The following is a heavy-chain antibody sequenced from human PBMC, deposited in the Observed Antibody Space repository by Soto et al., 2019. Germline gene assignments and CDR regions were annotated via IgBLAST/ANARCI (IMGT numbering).Heavy chain of an antibody. CDR1: GFTFSSYA. J-gene: IGHJ6*02. CDR3: ARDGIAPYYYYGMDV. D-gene: IGHD1-26*01. V-gene: IGHV3-30-3*01. Sequence: PGGSLRLSCAASGFTFSSYAMHWVRQAPGKGLEWVAVISYDGSNKYYADSVKGRFTISRDNSKNTLYLQMNSLRAEDTAVYYCARDGIAPYYYYGMDVWGQGTTVTV. CDR2: ISYDGSNK.